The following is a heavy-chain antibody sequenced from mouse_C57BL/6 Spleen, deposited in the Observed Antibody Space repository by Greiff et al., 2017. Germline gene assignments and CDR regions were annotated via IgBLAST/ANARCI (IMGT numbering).Heavy chain of an antibody. J-gene: IGHJ2*01. Sequence: VKLVESGAELARPGASVKMSCKASGYTFTSYTMHWVKQRTGQGLEWIGYINPSSGYTKYNQKFKDKGTMTGDKSSSTAYMQLSSLTSEDTAVYYCARGGYYYGSRVPLYWGQGTTLTVSS. V-gene: IGHV1-4*01. CDR3: ARGGYYYGSRVPLY. D-gene: IGHD1-1*01. CDR2: INPSSGYT. CDR1: GYTFTSYT.